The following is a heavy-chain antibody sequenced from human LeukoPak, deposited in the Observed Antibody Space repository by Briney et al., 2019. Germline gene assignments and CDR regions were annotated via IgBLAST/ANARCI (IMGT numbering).Heavy chain of an antibody. D-gene: IGHD6-6*01. V-gene: IGHV3-30*18. J-gene: IGHJ4*02. Sequence: PGRSLRLSCAASGFTFSSYGMHWVSQAPGKGLEWVAVISYDGSNKYYADSVKGRFTISRDNSKNTLYLQMNSLRAEDTAVYYXXXSGXSSSSGVNFDYWGQGTLVTVSS. CDR1: GFTFSSYG. CDR3: XXSGXSSSSGVNFDY. CDR2: ISYDGSNK.